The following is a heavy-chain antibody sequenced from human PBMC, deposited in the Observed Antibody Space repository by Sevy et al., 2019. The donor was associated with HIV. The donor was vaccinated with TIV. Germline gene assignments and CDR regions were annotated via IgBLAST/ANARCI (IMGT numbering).Heavy chain of an antibody. D-gene: IGHD5-18*01. J-gene: IGHJ6*02. Sequence: ASVKVSCKASGYTFTSYYMHWVRQAPGQGLEWMGIINPSGGSTSYAQKFQGRVTMTRDTSTSTVYMELSSLRSEDTAVYYCARDRDNYGYNYYYYYGMDVWGQGTTVTVSS. V-gene: IGHV1-46*01. CDR1: GYTFTSYY. CDR2: INPSGGST. CDR3: ARDRDNYGYNYYYYYGMDV.